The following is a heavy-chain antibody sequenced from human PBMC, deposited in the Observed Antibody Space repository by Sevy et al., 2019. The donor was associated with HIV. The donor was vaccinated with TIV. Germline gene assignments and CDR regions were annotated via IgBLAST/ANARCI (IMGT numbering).Heavy chain of an antibody. D-gene: IGHD1-26*01. CDR1: GFTFSKYW. CDR3: ARDDGKSYFHY. Sequence: GGSLRLSCAASGFTFSKYWMDWVRQAPGKGLEWVANIKQDAGQKYYVDSVKGRFTISRDNAKNSLYLQMNSLRAEDTAVYFCARDDGKSYFHYWGQGTLVTVSS. CDR2: IKQDAGQK. V-gene: IGHV3-7*01. J-gene: IGHJ4*02.